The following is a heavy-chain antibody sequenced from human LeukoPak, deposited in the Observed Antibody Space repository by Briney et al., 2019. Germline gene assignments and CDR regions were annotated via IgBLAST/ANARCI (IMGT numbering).Heavy chain of an antibody. CDR3: ARESLGPLYYYMDV. V-gene: IGHV1-69*05. Sequence: ASVKVSCKASGGTFSSYAISWVRQAPGQGLEWMGRIIPIFGTANYAQKFQGRVTITTDESTSTAYMELSSLRSEDTAVYYCARESLGPLYYYMDVWGKGTTVTVSS. J-gene: IGHJ6*03. CDR2: IIPIFGTA. CDR1: GGTFSSYA.